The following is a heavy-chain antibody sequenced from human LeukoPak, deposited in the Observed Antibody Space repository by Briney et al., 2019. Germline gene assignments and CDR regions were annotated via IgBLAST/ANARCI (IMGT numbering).Heavy chain of an antibody. Sequence: PSETLSLTCTVSGGSISSGSYYWSWIRQPAGKGLEWIGRIYTSGSTNYNPSLKGRVTISVDTSKNQFSLKLSSVTAADTAVYYCARDSSGYYAPWGQGTLVTVSS. CDR3: ARDSSGYYAP. J-gene: IGHJ5*02. V-gene: IGHV4-61*02. CDR2: IYTSGST. CDR1: GGSISSGSYY. D-gene: IGHD3-10*01.